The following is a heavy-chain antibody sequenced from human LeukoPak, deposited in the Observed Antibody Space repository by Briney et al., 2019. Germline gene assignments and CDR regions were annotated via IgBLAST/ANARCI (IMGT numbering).Heavy chain of an antibody. J-gene: IGHJ5*02. D-gene: IGHD2-2*01. CDR1: GFTFSSYW. Sequence: GGSLRLSCAASGFTFSSYWMSWVRQAPGKGLEWVANIKQDGSEKYYVDSVKGRFTISRDNAKNSLYLQMNSLRAEDTAVYYCARGQDVDIVVVPAARNWFDPWGQGTLVTVSS. V-gene: IGHV3-7*01. CDR2: IKQDGSEK. CDR3: ARGQDVDIVVVPAARNWFDP.